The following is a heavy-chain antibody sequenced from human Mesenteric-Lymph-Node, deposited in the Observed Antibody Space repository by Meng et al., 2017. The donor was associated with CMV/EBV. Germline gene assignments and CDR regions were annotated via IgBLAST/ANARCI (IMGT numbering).Heavy chain of an antibody. CDR2: ISTNGDST. CDR3: AKGGPAAPDPRYFQH. CDR1: GYSFSSYA. D-gene: IGHD2-2*01. J-gene: IGHJ1*01. Sequence: GESLKISCVASGYSFSSYALHWVRQAPGRGLEYVSAISTNGDSTYYAESVKGRFTISRDNSKNTLYLQMNSLRAEDTAVYYCAKGGPAAPDPRYFQHWGQGTLVTVSS. V-gene: IGHV3-64*02.